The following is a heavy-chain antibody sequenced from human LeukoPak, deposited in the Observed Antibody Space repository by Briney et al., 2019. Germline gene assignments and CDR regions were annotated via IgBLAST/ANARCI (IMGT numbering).Heavy chain of an antibody. V-gene: IGHV3-30*18. CDR3: AKDSGLWFLYNWFDP. CDR1: GFTFSSYG. J-gene: IGHJ5*02. CDR2: ISYDGSNK. Sequence: GRSLRLSCAASGFTFSSYGMHWARQAPGKGLEWVAVISYDGSNKYYADSVKGRFTISRDNSKNTLYLQMNSLRAEDTAVYYCAKDSGLWFLYNWFDPWGQGTLVTVSS. D-gene: IGHD3-10*01.